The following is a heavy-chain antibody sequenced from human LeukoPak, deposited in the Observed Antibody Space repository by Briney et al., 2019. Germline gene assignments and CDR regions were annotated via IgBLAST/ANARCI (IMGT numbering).Heavy chain of an antibody. Sequence: ASVKVSCKASGYSFSSYHIHWVRQAPGQGLEWMGIIHSSGDTTSYAQKFQGRVTMTRDTSTTTVYMELRSLRSEDTAVYYCARVIKGGYDFWSRPYYFDCWGQGTLVTVSS. V-gene: IGHV1-46*01. CDR2: IHSSGDTT. CDR1: GYSFSSYH. J-gene: IGHJ4*02. D-gene: IGHD3-3*01. CDR3: ARVIKGGYDFWSRPYYFDC.